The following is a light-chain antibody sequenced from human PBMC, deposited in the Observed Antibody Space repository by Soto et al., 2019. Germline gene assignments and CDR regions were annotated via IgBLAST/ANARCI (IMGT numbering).Light chain of an antibody. J-gene: IGKJ3*01. Sequence: DIVMTQSPLSLPVTPGEPASISCRSSQSLLHSNGYKYLDWYLQKPGQSPQLLIYLGSNRASGVPDRFSGSGSGTDFTLKISRVEAEDVGVYYCMQALQTPRTFGPGTKVDIK. CDR1: QSLLHSNGYKY. V-gene: IGKV2-28*01. CDR3: MQALQTPRT. CDR2: LGS.